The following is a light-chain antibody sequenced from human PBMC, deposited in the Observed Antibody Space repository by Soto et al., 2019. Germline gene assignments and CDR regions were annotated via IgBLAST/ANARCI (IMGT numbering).Light chain of an antibody. CDR3: TSYAGSNNPYL. J-gene: IGLJ1*01. CDR1: SSDVGGYNY. CDR2: EVS. Sequence: QSALTQPPSASGSPGQSVTISCTGASSDVGGYNYVSWYQQHPGKAPKLMIYEVSKRPSVVPDRFSGSKSGNTASLTVSGLQAEDEADYYCTSYAGSNNPYLFGTGTKVTVL. V-gene: IGLV2-8*01.